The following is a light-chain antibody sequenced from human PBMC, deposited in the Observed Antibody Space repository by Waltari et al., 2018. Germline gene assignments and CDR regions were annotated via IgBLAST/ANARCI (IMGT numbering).Light chain of an antibody. CDR1: QSIDRW. CDR3: QRNNHY. V-gene: IGKV1-5*03. J-gene: IGKJ4*01. CDR2: GAS. Sequence: DIQMTQSPSTLSASVGDRVTITCRASQSIDRWVAWYQQKPGKAPKVLIYGASNLESGVPSRFSGSGSGTEFTLTISSLQADDFATYYCQRNNHYFGGGTKVEIK.